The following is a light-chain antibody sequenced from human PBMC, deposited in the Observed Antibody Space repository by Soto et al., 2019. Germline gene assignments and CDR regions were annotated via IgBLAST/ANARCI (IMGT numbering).Light chain of an antibody. CDR2: EVT. CDR3: CSNAGSHYYV. J-gene: IGLJ1*01. Sequence: QSVLTQPPSAPGSPGQSVTISCTGTSSDVGGYNYVSWYQQHPGKAPKLLIYEVTKRPSGVPDRFSGSKSGNTASLTVSGVQADDEAEYYCCSNAGSHYYVFGTGTKVTVL. CDR1: SSDVGGYNY. V-gene: IGLV2-8*01.